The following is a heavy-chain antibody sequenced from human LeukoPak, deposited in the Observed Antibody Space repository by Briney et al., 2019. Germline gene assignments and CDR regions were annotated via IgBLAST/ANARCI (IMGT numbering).Heavy chain of an antibody. CDR3: ARLELGVVVIASDHAFDI. J-gene: IGHJ3*02. CDR1: GFTHRSYW. V-gene: IGHV3-7*01. D-gene: IGHD2-21*01. Sequence: GGSLRLSCAASGFTHRSYWLSWVRQAPGKGLEWVANIKQDGSEKYYVDSVKGRFTISRDNAKNSLYLQMNSLRAEDTAVYYCARLELGVVVIASDHAFDIWGQGTMVTVSS. CDR2: IKQDGSEK.